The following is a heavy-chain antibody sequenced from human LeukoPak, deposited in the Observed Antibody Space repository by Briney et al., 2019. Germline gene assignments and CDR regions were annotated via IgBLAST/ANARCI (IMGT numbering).Heavy chain of an antibody. D-gene: IGHD5-18*01. J-gene: IGHJ4*02. CDR3: ARGSAAMGNFDY. V-gene: IGHV4-31*03. CDR2: IYYSGST. Sequence: SETLSLTSTVSGGSISSGGYYLSWIRHHPGKGLEWIGYIYYSGSTYYNPSLKSRVTISVDTYKNQFSLKLSSVTAADTAVYYCARGSAAMGNFDYWGQGTLVTVSS. CDR1: GGSISSGGYY.